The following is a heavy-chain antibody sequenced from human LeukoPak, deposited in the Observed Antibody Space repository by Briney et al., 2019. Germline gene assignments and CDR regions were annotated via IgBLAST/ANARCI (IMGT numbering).Heavy chain of an antibody. Sequence: GGSLRLSCAASGFTFSDYYMSWIRQAPGKGLEWVSYISSSGSTIYYADSVKGRFTISRGNAKNSLYLQMNSLRAEDTAVYYCARDRSYDYYFDYWGQGTLVTVSS. CDR3: ARDRSYDYYFDY. CDR1: GFTFSDYY. V-gene: IGHV3-11*01. J-gene: IGHJ4*02. CDR2: ISSSGSTI. D-gene: IGHD1-26*01.